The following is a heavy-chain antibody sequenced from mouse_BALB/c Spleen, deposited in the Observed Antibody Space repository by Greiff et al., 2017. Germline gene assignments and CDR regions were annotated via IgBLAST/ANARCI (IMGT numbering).Heavy chain of an antibody. CDR1: GDSITSCY. Sequence: DVKLQESGPSLVKPSQTLSLTCSVTGDSITSCYWNWIRKFPGNKLEYMGNISYSGSTYYNPSLKSRLSITRDTSKNQYYLQLNSVTTEDTATYYCARYARYDGYYDYWGQGTTLTVSS. CDR3: ARYARYDGYYDY. V-gene: IGHV3-8*02. CDR2: ISYSGST. D-gene: IGHD2-3*01. J-gene: IGHJ2*01.